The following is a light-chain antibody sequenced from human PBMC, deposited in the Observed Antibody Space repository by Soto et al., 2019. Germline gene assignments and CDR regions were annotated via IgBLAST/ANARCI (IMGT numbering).Light chain of an antibody. J-gene: IGKJ1*01. CDR1: QSVSSSY. Sequence: EIVLTQSPGTLSLSPGERATLSCRASQSVSSSYLAWYQQKPGQAPRLLIYGTSSRATAIPDRFSGSGSGTDFTLTIRRVEPEDFAVYYCPQYGSSSWTFGQGNKVEIK. V-gene: IGKV3-20*01. CDR2: GTS. CDR3: PQYGSSSWT.